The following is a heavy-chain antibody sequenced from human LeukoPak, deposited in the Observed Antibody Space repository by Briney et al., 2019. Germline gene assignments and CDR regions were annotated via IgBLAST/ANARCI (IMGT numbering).Heavy chain of an antibody. CDR3: ARGDSYVYGMDV. V-gene: IGHV4-30-4*01. Sequence: SQTLSLTCTVSGGSISSGDYYWSWIRQPPGKGLEWIGYIYYSGSTYYNPSLKSRVTISVDTSKNQFSLKLSSVTAADTAVYYCARGDSYVYGMDVWGKGTTVTVSS. CDR1: GGSISSGDYY. J-gene: IGHJ6*04. D-gene: IGHD5-24*01. CDR2: IYYSGST.